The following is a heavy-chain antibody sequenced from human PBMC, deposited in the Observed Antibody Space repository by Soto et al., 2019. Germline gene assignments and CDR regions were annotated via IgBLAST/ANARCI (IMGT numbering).Heavy chain of an antibody. CDR1: GFTLQNYA. D-gene: IGHD3-10*01. V-gene: IGHV3-23*01. Sequence: GASVKVSCTASGFTLQNYAMAWVRQAPGKGLEWVSTLIGGHYGTAYSYSVKGRFTVSRDNSKNCLYLQMNSLGVEDTAMYFCAKGKSTGDIDWFDPWGQGSLVTVSS. CDR2: LIGGHYGT. CDR3: AKGKSTGDIDWFDP. J-gene: IGHJ5*02.